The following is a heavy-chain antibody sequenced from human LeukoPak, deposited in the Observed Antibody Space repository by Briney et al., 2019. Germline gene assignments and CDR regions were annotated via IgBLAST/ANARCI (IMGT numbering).Heavy chain of an antibody. CDR1: GFTFSSYA. D-gene: IGHD2-15*01. CDR2: ISGSGDNT. V-gene: IGHV3-23*01. CDR3: AKRYCGGGNCYSSYDY. J-gene: IGHJ4*02. Sequence: GGSLRLSCAASGFTFSSYALSWVRQAPGKGLEWVSTISGSGDNTYYADSVKGRFTISRDNSKNTLYLQMNSLRAEDTAVYYCAKRYCGGGNCYSSYDYWGQGTLVTVSS.